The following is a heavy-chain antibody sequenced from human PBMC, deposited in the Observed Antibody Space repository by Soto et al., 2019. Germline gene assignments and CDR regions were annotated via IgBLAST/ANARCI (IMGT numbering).Heavy chain of an antibody. CDR1: GFTFSSYA. CDR2: ISGSGGST. V-gene: IGHV3-23*01. CDR3: AIDRGSGWGYYYYGMDV. Sequence: GGSLRLSCAASGFTFSSYAMSWVRQAPGKGLEWVSAISGSGGSTYYADSVKGRFTISRDNSKNTLYLQMNSLRAEDTAVYYCAIDRGSGWGYYYYGMDVWGQGTTVTVSS. J-gene: IGHJ6*02. D-gene: IGHD6-19*01.